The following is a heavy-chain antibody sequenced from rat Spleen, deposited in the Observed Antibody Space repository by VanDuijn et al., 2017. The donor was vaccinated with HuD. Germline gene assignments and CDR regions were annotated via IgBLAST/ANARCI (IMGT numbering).Heavy chain of an antibody. J-gene: IGHJ2*01. V-gene: IGHV2S12*01. D-gene: IGHD1-9*01. CDR3: TRHTMGINLDY. Sequence: QVQLKESGPGLVQPSQTLSLTCTVSGFSLTSNGVSWVRQPPGKGLEWIAAISSGGSTYYNSALKSRLSISRNTSKSQVFLKMNSLQTEDTAIYFCTRHTMGINLDYWGQGVMVTVSS. CDR2: ISSGGST. CDR1: GFSLTSNG.